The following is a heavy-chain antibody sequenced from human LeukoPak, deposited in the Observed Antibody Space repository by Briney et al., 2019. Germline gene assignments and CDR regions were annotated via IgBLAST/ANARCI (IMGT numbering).Heavy chain of an antibody. V-gene: IGHV1-18*01. J-gene: IGHJ4*02. CDR3: ARDWGTTVTAPGY. D-gene: IGHD4-17*01. CDR1: GYTFTSYG. CDR2: ISAYNGNT. Sequence: ASVKVSCKASGYTFTSYGISWVRQAPGQGLEWMGWISAYNGNTNYAQKFQGRVTMTRDTSISTAYMELSRLRSDDTAVYYCARDWGTTVTAPGYWGQGTLVTVSS.